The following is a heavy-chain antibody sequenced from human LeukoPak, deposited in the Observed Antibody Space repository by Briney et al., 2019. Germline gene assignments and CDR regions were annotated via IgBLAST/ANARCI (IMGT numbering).Heavy chain of an antibody. V-gene: IGHV3-30*03. CDR3: ARDSGPKYFQH. D-gene: IGHD7-27*01. CDR2: ISYDGSNK. Sequence: GRSLRLSCAASGFTFSSYGMHWVRQAPGKGLEWVAVISYDGSNKYYADSVKGRFTISRDNAKNSLYLQMNSLRAEDTAVYYCARDSGPKYFQHWGQGTLVTVSS. J-gene: IGHJ1*01. CDR1: GFTFSSYG.